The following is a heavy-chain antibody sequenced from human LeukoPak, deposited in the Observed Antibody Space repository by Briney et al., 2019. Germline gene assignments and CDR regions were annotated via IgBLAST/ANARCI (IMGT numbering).Heavy chain of an antibody. D-gene: IGHD3-22*01. CDR2: IIPISCTA. J-gene: IGHJ3*02. V-gene: IGHV1-69*13. CDR1: GGTFSSYA. CDR3: ASATLSSGYQTRTDAFDI. Sequence: SGKVSCKAAGGTFSSYAISWVRQAPGQGLEWMGGIIPISCTANYGQKFQGRVKITADEFTSTVYMALSRLRSEDTAVYYCASATLSSGYQTRTDAFDIWGQGTMVTVSS.